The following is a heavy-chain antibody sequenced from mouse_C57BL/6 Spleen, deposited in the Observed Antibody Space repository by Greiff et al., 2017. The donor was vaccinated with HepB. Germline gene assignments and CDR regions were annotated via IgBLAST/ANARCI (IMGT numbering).Heavy chain of an antibody. D-gene: IGHD1-1*01. Sequence: QVQLQQSGAELVKPGASVKISCKASGYAFSSYWMNWVKQRPGKGLEWIGQIYPGDGDTNYNGKFKGKATLTADKSSSTAYMQLSSLTSEDSAVYFCARGHYYGSSSYYFDYWGQGTTLTVSS. J-gene: IGHJ2*01. CDR3: ARGHYYGSSSYYFDY. CDR1: GYAFSSYW. CDR2: IYPGDGDT. V-gene: IGHV1-80*01.